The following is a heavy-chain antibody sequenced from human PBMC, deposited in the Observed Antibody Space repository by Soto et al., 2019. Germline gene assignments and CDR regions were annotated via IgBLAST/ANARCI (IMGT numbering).Heavy chain of an antibody. CDR1: GFTFSSYA. CDR2: ISYDGSNK. V-gene: IGHV3-30-3*01. J-gene: IGHJ4*02. D-gene: IGHD3-3*01. CDR3: ARASGSPSIYYDFWSGEPNFGY. Sequence: GGSLRLSCAASGFTFSSYAMHWVRQAPGKGLEWVAVISYDGSNKYYADSVKGRFTISRDNSKNTLYLQMNSLRAEDTAVYYCARASGSPSIYYDFWSGEPNFGYWGQGTLVTVSS.